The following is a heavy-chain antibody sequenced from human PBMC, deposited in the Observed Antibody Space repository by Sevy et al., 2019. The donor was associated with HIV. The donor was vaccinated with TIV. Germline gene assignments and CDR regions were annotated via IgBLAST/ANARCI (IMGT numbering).Heavy chain of an antibody. CDR3: VRGFGRWNHGHDI. Sequence: ASVKVSCKASGYTFNCYPMNWVRQAPGQGLEFMAWINTNTGSPTSAHGFTGRFVFSLDTSVNTAYLQINGLKPEDTAVYYCVRGFGRWNHGHDIWGQGTKVTVSS. J-gene: IGHJ3*02. D-gene: IGHD3-16*01. V-gene: IGHV7-4-1*02. CDR2: INTNTGSP. CDR1: GYTFNCYP.